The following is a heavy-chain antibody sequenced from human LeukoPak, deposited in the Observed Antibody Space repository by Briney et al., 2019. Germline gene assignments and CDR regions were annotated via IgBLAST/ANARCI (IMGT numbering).Heavy chain of an antibody. Sequence: SETLSLTCTVSGGSIFAYYWNWIRQPPGKGLEWLGYLHSSGNTWYNPSLRSRVTMSVDTSMNQFSLKLDSVTAADTAVYYCGRAGRYCTGGSCYGENWFDPWGQGTLVTVSS. CDR1: GGSIFAYY. D-gene: IGHD2-15*01. J-gene: IGHJ5*02. CDR2: LHSSGNT. V-gene: IGHV4-59*01. CDR3: GRAGRYCTGGSCYGENWFDP.